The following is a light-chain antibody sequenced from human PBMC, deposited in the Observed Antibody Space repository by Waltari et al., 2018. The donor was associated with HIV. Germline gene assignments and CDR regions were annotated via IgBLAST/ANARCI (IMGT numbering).Light chain of an antibody. V-gene: IGLV2-14*03. Sequence: SALTQPASASGSLGQSITVSCPGTSSDVGGHNYVSWYQQHPLTAPKLIIFDVNNRPSGVSSRFSASKSGNTASLTISALQAEDEADYYCCSYSGHATWVFGGGTRVTVL. J-gene: IGLJ3*02. CDR1: SSDVGGHNY. CDR3: CSYSGHATWV. CDR2: DVN.